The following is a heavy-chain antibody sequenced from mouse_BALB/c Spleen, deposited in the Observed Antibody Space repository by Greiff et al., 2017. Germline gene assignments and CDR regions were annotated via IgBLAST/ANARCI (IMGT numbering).Heavy chain of an antibody. D-gene: IGHD2-1*01. V-gene: IGHV1-31*01. J-gene: IGHJ2*01. CDR3: ARRGSYYGNYYFDY. Sequence: VQLQQSGPELVKPGASVKISCKASGYSFTGYYMHWVTQSHVKSLEWIGRINPYNGATSYNQNFKDKASLTVDKSSSTAYMELHSLTSEDSAVYYCARRGSYYGNYYFDYWGQGTTLTVSS. CDR2: INPYNGAT. CDR1: GYSFTGYY.